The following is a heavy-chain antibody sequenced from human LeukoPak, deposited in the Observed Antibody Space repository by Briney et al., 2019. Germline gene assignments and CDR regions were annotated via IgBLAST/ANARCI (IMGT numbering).Heavy chain of an antibody. CDR1: SGSFSGYY. D-gene: IGHD3-10*01. J-gene: IGHJ3*02. CDR2: INHSGST. V-gene: IGHV4-34*01. CDR3: ARGGRYYGSGSPDAFDI. Sequence: SETLSLTCAVYSGSFSGYYWIWIRQPPGKELEWIGEINHSGSTNYNPSLKSRVTISVDTSKNQFSLKLSSVTAADTAVYYCARGGRYYGSGSPDAFDIWGQGTMVTVSS.